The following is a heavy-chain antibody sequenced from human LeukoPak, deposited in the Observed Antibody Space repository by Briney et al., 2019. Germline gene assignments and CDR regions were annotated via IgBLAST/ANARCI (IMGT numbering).Heavy chain of an antibody. V-gene: IGHV4-59*11. CDR1: GGSISSHY. J-gene: IGHJ6*03. D-gene: IGHD5-12*01. CDR2: IYYSGST. CDR3: ARGSRGGYSGYDYNPRLKYYYMDV. Sequence: SETLSLTCTVSGGSISSHYWSWIRRPPGKGREWIGYIYYSGSTNYNPSLKSRVTISVDTSKNQFSLKLSSVTAADTAVYYCARGSRGGYSGYDYNPRLKYYYMDVWGKGTTVTVSS.